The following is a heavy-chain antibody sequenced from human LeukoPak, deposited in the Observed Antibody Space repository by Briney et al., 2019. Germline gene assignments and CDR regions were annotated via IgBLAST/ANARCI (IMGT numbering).Heavy chain of an antibody. CDR2: ISWNSGSI. V-gene: IGHV3-9*01. J-gene: IGHJ3*02. CDR1: GFTFDDYA. Sequence: PGGSLRLSCAASGFTFDDYAMHWVRQAPGKGLEWVSGISWNSGSIGYADSVKGRFTISRDNAKNSLYLQMNSLRAEDTALYYCAEGDYGDYPADAFDIWGQGTMVTVSS. CDR3: AEGDYGDYPADAFDI. D-gene: IGHD4-17*01.